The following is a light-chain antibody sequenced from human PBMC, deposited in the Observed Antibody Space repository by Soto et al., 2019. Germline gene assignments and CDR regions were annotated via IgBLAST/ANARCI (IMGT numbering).Light chain of an antibody. CDR2: GAF. CDR3: QQRNVWPPVT. CDR1: QSFRGL. J-gene: IGKJ5*01. Sequence: EVVLTQSPVTLSLSPGERATLSCRASQSFRGLLAWYQQKPGQAPRLLIYGAFNRATGIPARFSGSGSGTDFTLTISSLEPEDSAVYYCQQRNVWPPVTFGQGTRLEIK. V-gene: IGKV3-11*01.